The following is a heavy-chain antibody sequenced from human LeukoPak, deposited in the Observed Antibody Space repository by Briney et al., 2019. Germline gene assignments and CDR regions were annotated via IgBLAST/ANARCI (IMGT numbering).Heavy chain of an antibody. J-gene: IGHJ3*02. Sequence: EASVKVSCKASGYTFTGYYMHWVRQAPGQGLEWMGWINPNSGGTNYAQKFQGRVTMTRDTSISTAYMELSRLRSDDTAVYYCARAYDYEGAFDIWGQGTMVTVSS. CDR3: ARAYDYEGAFDI. D-gene: IGHD3-22*01. CDR1: GYTFTGYY. V-gene: IGHV1-2*02. CDR2: INPNSGGT.